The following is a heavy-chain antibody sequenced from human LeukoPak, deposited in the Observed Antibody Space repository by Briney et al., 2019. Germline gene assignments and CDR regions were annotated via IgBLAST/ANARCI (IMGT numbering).Heavy chain of an antibody. CDR1: GYTFTGYY. Sequence: GASVKVSCKASGYTFTGYYMHWVRQAPGQGLEWMGWISAYNGNTNYAQKLQGRVTMTTDTSTSTAYMELRSLRSDDTAVYYCARDRGGPFDYWGQGTLVTVSS. D-gene: IGHD4-23*01. CDR2: ISAYNGNT. CDR3: ARDRGGPFDY. J-gene: IGHJ4*02. V-gene: IGHV1-18*04.